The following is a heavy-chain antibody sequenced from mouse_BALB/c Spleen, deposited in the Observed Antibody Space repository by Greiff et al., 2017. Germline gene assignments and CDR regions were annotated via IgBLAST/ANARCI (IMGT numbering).Heavy chain of an antibody. CDR3: ERDYRYDGWYLED. Sequence: QVQLQQSGAELAKPGASVKMSCKASGYTFTSYWMHWVKQRPGQGLEWIGYINPSTGYTEYNQKFKDKATLTADKSSSTAYMQLSSLTSEDSAVFYGERDYRYDGWYLEDWGAGTTVTVSA. CDR2: INPSTGYT. J-gene: IGHJ1*01. V-gene: IGHV1-7*01. D-gene: IGHD2-14*01. CDR1: GYTFTSYW.